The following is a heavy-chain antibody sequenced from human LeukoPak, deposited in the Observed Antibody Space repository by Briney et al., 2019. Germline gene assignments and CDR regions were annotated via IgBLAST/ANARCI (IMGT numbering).Heavy chain of an antibody. CDR2: IKQDGSEK. Sequence: GGSLRLSCEASGFTFSSYWMSWVRQAPGKGREWVANIKQDGSEKYYVDSVKGRFTTSRDNAKNSLYLQMNSLRAEDTAVYYCHYYGSGSKYGSRPRANNWYFDLWGRGTLVTVSS. CDR3: HYYGSGSKYGSRPRANNWYFDL. CDR1: GFTFSSYW. V-gene: IGHV3-7*03. J-gene: IGHJ2*01. D-gene: IGHD3-10*01.